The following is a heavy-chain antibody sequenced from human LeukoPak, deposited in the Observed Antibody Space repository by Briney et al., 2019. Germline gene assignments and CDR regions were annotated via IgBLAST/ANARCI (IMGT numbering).Heavy chain of an antibody. D-gene: IGHD3-10*01. J-gene: IGHJ6*03. CDR3: ARHSTLVRDPLYFYYMDV. V-gene: IGHV5-51*01. CDR1: GYTFAKYW. Sequence: GESLKISCQASGYTFAKYWIGWVRQMPGKGLEWMGIIYPGDSDTRYSPSFQGQVTISADKSISTAYLQWNRLKASDTAIYYCARHSTLVRDPLYFYYMDVWGKGTTVTISS. CDR2: IYPGDSDT.